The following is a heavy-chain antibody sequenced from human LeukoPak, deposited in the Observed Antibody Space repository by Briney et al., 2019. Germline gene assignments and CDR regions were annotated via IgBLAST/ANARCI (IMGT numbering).Heavy chain of an antibody. CDR3: ARGRDGYNNVGY. CDR1: GFTFSSYW. CDR2: IKQDGSQR. Sequence: GGSLRLSCAASGFTFSSYWTTWVRQAPGKGLEWVATIKQDGSQRYHVDSVKGRFTISRDNAKNSLYLQMNSLRAEDTAVYYCARGRDGYNNVGYWGQGTLVTVSS. J-gene: IGHJ4*02. V-gene: IGHV3-7*01. D-gene: IGHD5-24*01.